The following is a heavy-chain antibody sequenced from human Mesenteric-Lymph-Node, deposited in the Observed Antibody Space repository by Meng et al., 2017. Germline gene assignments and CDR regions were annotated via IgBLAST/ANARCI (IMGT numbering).Heavy chain of an antibody. D-gene: IGHD2/OR15-2a*01. Sequence: QLQLQESGPGLVKPSETLSLTCTVSGGSIRSSSYYWGWIRQPPGKGLEYIGSIFYSGNTYYNPSLKSRVTISIDTSENQFSLKLSSVTAADTAVYYCARRVFYGLANFDYWGQGTLVTVSS. CDR3: ARRVFYGLANFDY. J-gene: IGHJ4*02. CDR2: IFYSGNT. V-gene: IGHV4-39*01. CDR1: GGSIRSSSYY.